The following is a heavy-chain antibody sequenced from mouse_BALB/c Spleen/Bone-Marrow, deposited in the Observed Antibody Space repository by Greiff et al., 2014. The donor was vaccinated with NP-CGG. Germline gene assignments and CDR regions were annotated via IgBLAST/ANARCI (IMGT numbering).Heavy chain of an antibody. CDR3: SRGYYDYVFALDY. V-gene: IGHV14-3*02. CDR2: IDPANGNT. CDR1: GFNIKDTY. Sequence: VQLQQPGAELVKPGASVKLSCTASGFNIKDTYIYWVKQRPEQGLEWVGRIDPANGNTKYDPKFQGKATIAADTSSNTAYLQLSSLTSEDTAVYYCSRGYYDYVFALDYWGHGTSVTVSS. J-gene: IGHJ4*01. D-gene: IGHD1-1*01.